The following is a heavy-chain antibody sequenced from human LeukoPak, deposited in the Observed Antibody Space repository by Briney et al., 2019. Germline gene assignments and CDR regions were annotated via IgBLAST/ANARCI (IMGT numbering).Heavy chain of an antibody. V-gene: IGHV3-23*01. CDR3: AKVGFSEMEWLLYSDH. J-gene: IGHJ4*02. Sequence: GGCLRLSCAASGLTFSSYAMSWVRQAPGKGLEWVSAISGSSGHTYYADSVKGRFTISRDNSKNTLYLQMNSLRAEDTAVYYCAKVGFSEMEWLLYSDHWGQGALVTVSS. CDR1: GLTFSSYA. CDR2: ISGSSGHT. D-gene: IGHD3-3*01.